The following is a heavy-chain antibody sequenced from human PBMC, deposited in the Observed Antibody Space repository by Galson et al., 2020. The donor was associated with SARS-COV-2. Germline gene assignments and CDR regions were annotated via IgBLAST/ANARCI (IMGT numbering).Heavy chain of an antibody. CDR2: ISFSTSFI. V-gene: IGHV3-21*01. CDR1: AFTLSTYS. CDR3: ARELGEPEDY. J-gene: IGHJ4*02. Sequence: GESLKISCTASAFTLSTYSMSWVRQAPGKGLEWVSYISFSTSFIHYADSVKGRFTISRDDAKNSLYLQMNSLRAEDTAVYYCARELGEPEDYWGQGTLVTVSS. D-gene: IGHD3-10*01.